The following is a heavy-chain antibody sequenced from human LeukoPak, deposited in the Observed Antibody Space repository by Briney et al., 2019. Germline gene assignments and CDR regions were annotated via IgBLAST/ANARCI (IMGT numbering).Heavy chain of an antibody. CDR1: GGSISSYY. V-gene: IGHV4-59*01. CDR3: ARSVWWLRTSLPPLYFDY. D-gene: IGHD5-12*01. CDR2: IYYSGST. Sequence: SETLSLTCTVSGGSISSYYWSWIRQPPGKGLEWIGYIYYSGSTNYNPSLKSRVTISVDTSKNQFSLKLGSVTAADTAVYYCARSVWWLRTSLPPLYFDYWGQGTLVTVSS. J-gene: IGHJ4*02.